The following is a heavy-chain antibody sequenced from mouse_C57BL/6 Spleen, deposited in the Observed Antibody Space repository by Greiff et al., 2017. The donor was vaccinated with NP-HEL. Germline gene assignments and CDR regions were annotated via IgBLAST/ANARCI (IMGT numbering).Heavy chain of an antibody. CDR2: IWSGGST. V-gene: IGHV2-2*01. D-gene: IGHD2-1*01. CDR3: ARNLIYYGKRDYAMDY. J-gene: IGHJ4*01. Sequence: QVQLKESGPGLVQPSQSLSITCTVSGFSLTSYGVHWVRQSPGKGLEWLGVIWSGGSTDYNAAFISRLSISKDNSKSQVFFKMNSLQADDTAIYYCARNLIYYGKRDYAMDYWGQGTSVTVSS. CDR1: GFSLTSYG.